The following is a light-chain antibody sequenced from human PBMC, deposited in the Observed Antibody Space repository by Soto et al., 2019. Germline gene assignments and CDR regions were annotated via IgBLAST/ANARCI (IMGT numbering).Light chain of an antibody. Sequence: ERVVTQSPATLSVFPGEGATLSCRASEAVSINLAWYQHKPGQAPRLLIYAASTRATGVPARFSGSGSGTDFTLTISNLQSEDVATYYCQQYENWPWTFGQGTKVEI. CDR2: AAS. V-gene: IGKV3-15*01. CDR3: QQYENWPWT. J-gene: IGKJ1*01. CDR1: EAVSIN.